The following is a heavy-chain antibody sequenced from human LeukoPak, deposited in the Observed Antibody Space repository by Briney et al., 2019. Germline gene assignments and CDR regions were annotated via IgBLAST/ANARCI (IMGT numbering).Heavy chain of an antibody. CDR2: INSDATST. CDR3: ARGWLPFDY. CDR1: GFTFSSYW. Sequence: GGSLRLSCAASGFTFSSYWMYWVRQAPGKGPVWVSHINSDATSTGYADSVKGRLTISRDNAQNTLYLQMNSLRVEDTAVYYCARGWLPFDYWGQGTLVTVSS. D-gene: IGHD5-12*01. J-gene: IGHJ4*02. V-gene: IGHV3-74*01.